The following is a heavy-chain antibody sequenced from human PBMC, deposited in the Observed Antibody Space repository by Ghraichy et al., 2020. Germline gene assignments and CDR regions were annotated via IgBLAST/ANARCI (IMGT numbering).Heavy chain of an antibody. V-gene: IGHV1-18*01. J-gene: IGHJ4*02. CDR1: GYTFTSYG. D-gene: IGHD3-10*01. Sequence: ASVKVSCKASGYTFTSYGISWVRQAPGQGLEWMGWISAYNGNTNYAQKLQGRVTMTTDTSTSTDYMELRSLRSDDTAVYYCARDREGAMVRGIPFDYWGQGTLVTVSS. CDR2: ISAYNGNT. CDR3: ARDREGAMVRGIPFDY.